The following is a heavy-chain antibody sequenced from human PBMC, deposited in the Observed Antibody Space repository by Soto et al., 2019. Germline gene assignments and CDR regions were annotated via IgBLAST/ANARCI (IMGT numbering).Heavy chain of an antibody. CDR1: GGTFSTYA. CDR2: IIPIFGTA. V-gene: IGHV1-69*13. D-gene: IGHD3-22*01. CDR3: ARDWGYDSSAYNNWFEP. J-gene: IGHJ5*02. Sequence: SVKVSCTPSGGTFSTYAISWVRQAPGPGLEWMEGIIPIFGTANYAQKFQGRVTITADESTSTVYMELRSRRSEDTAVYYCARDWGYDSSAYNNWFEPWGQGTLVTVSS.